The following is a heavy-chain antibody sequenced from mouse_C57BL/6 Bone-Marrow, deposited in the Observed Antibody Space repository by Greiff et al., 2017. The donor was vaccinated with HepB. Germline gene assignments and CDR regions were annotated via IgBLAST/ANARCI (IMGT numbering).Heavy chain of an antibody. CDR1: GYTFTSYW. J-gene: IGHJ2*01. CDR3: AREKFSSTMITTVYFDY. V-gene: IGHV1-64*01. D-gene: IGHD2-4*01. Sequence: QVQLQQPGAELVKPGASVKLSCKASGYTFTSYWMHWVKQRPGQGLEWIGMIHPNSGSTNYNEKLKSKATLTVDKSSSTAYMQLSSLTSEDSAVYYCAREKFSSTMITTVYFDYWGQGTTLTVSS. CDR2: IHPNSGST.